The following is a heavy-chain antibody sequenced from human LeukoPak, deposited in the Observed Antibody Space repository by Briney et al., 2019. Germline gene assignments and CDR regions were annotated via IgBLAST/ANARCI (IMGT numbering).Heavy chain of an antibody. CDR3: ARVDYYDSSGYYQP. Sequence: GGSLRLSCAASGFTFSSFAMSWVRQAPGKGLEWVSAISGSGGSTYYADSVKGRFTISRDNAKNSLYLQMNSLRAEDTALYYCARVDYYDSSGYYQPWGQGTLVTVSS. V-gene: IGHV3-23*01. J-gene: IGHJ5*02. D-gene: IGHD3-22*01. CDR2: ISGSGGST. CDR1: GFTFSSFA.